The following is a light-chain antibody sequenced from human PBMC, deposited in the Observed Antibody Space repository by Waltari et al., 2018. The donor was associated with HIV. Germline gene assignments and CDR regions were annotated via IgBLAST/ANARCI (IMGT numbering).Light chain of an antibody. V-gene: IGLV1-44*01. CDR2: NDN. CDR1: SSNIGIHP. Sequence: QSVLTQSPSASGTPGQRVTLSCSGSSSNIGIHPINWFQQRPGTAPKLLLFNDNERPSGVPDRFSGSKSGTSASLAISGLQSEDEANYYCAAWDVTLHGWVFGGGTKVTVL. J-gene: IGLJ3*02. CDR3: AAWDVTLHGWV.